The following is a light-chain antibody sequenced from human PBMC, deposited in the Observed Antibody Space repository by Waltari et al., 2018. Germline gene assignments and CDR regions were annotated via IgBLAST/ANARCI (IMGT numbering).Light chain of an antibody. V-gene: IGLV2-14*03. Sequence: QQQAGKCPNHMIYDVINRPSGVSNRFSGSKSDNTSSLTISGLQAEDEADYYCLSYTSNTPSPWVFGGGTKLTVL. J-gene: IGLJ3*02. CDR2: DVI. CDR3: LSYTSNTPSPWV.